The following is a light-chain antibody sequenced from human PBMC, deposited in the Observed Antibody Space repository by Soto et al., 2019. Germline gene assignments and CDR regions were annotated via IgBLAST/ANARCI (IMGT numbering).Light chain of an antibody. CDR2: EGS. Sequence: DVVMTQSPLSLPVTLGQPASISCRSSQSLIHSDGSTYLSWFQQRPGQSPRRLIYEGSDRDSGFSDRFSGSGSGTDFPLKISSVEAEDVGIYYCMHGTHWPWTFGQGTEVAIK. CDR3: MHGTHWPWT. V-gene: IGKV2-30*02. J-gene: IGKJ1*01. CDR1: QSLIHSDGSTY.